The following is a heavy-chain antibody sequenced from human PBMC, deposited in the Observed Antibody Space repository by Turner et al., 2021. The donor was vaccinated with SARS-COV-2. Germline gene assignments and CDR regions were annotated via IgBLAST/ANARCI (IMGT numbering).Heavy chain of an antibody. CDR2: IWYDGSNK. CDR3: ARGRADTSSWYGWGAFDI. D-gene: IGHD6-13*01. CDR1: GFTFSSYG. V-gene: IGHV3-33*01. Sequence: QVQLVESGGGVVQPGRSLRLSCAASGFTFSSYGMHWVRQAPGKGLEWVAVIWYDGSNKYYADSVKGRFTISRDNSKNTLYLQMNSRRAEDTAVYYCARGRADTSSWYGWGAFDIWGQGTMVTISS. J-gene: IGHJ3*02.